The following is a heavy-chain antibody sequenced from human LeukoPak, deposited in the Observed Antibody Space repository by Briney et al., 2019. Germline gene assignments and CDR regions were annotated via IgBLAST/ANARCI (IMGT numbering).Heavy chain of an antibody. CDR1: GFIFSNYA. CDR2: IGGRDGGT. J-gene: IGHJ4*01. D-gene: IGHD3-9*01. Sequence: PGGSLRLSCAASGFIFSNYAVSWVPRARGRGLEWVSAIGGRDGGTYYADSVEGRFTVSRDDPKNTLYLQMNTLRVEDTAVYYCAKWGDYDILTGYYDSDYWGHGTLVTVSS. CDR3: AKWGDYDILTGYYDSDY. V-gene: IGHV3-23*01.